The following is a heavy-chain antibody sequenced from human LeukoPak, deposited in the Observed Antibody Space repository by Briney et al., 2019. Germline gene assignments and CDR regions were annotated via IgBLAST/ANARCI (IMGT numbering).Heavy chain of an antibody. CDR3: ARDYYGSGSYGWFDP. CDR1: GFTFSDYC. D-gene: IGHD3-10*01. CDR2: ISGSSGHT. V-gene: IGHV3-11*06. J-gene: IGHJ5*02. Sequence: GGSLRLSCATSGFTFSDYCMSWIRQAPGKGLEWVSYISGSSGHTKYADSVKGRFTISRDNAKKSLYLQMNSLRAGDTAVYYCARDYYGSGSYGWFDPWGQGTLVTVTS.